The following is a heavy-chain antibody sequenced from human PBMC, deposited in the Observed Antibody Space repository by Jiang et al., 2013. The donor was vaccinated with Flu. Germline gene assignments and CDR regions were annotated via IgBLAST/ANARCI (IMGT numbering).Heavy chain of an antibody. D-gene: IGHD3-22*01. CDR2: INTGNGDP. Sequence: SVKVSCKASAYSFTEYALTWVRQAPGQGLEWMGWINTGNGDPTYAQAFTGRFVFSSDTSVSTAYLHISDLKAEDTAVYYCAREGYYFDTTGSPRSHGLDVWGQGTAVTVSS. V-gene: IGHV7-4-1*02. CDR1: AYSFTEYA. CDR3: AREGYYFDTTGSPRSHGLDV. J-gene: IGHJ6*02.